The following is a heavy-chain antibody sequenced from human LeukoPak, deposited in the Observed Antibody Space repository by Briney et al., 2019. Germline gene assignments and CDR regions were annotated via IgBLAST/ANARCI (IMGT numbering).Heavy chain of an antibody. Sequence: PSETLSLTCTVSGGSISSYYWSWIRQPPGKGLEWIGYIYYSGSTNYNPSLKSRVTISVDTSKNQFSLKLSSVTAADTAVYYCARGGGYRYGLYDYWGQGTLVTVSS. CDR2: IYYSGST. CDR1: GGSISSYY. D-gene: IGHD5-18*01. J-gene: IGHJ4*02. V-gene: IGHV4-59*01. CDR3: ARGGGYRYGLYDY.